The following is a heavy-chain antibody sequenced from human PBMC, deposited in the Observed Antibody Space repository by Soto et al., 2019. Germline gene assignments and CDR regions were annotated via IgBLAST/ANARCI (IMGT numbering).Heavy chain of an antibody. CDR1: GFTFSSFA. D-gene: IGHD3-9*01. CDR2: ISESGGST. CDR3: ARGLTGPFDS. J-gene: IGHJ4*02. V-gene: IGHV3-23*04. Sequence: EVPPVESGGGLVQPGGSLRLSCAASGFTFSSFAMTWVRQAPGKGLEWVSSISESGGSTYYTDSVKGRFTISRDNSKNTLYLQMNILGAEDTAVYFCARGLTGPFDSWGQGTLVTVSS.